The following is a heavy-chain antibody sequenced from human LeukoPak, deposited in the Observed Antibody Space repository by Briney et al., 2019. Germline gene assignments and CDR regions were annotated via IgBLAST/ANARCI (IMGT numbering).Heavy chain of an antibody. CDR2: INHSGST. D-gene: IGHD5-18*01. Sequence: SETLSLTCTVSGGSISSSTYYWGWIRQPPGKGLEWIGEINHSGSTNYNPSLKSRVTISVDTSKNQFSLKLSSVTAADTAVYYCARALTWIRRWFDPWGQGTLVTVSS. CDR1: GGSISSSTYY. J-gene: IGHJ5*02. V-gene: IGHV4-39*07. CDR3: ARALTWIRRWFDP.